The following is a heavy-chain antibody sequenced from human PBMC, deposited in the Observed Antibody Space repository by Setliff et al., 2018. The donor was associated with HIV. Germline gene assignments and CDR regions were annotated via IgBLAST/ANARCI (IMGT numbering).Heavy chain of an antibody. J-gene: IGHJ4*02. D-gene: IGHD5-12*01. CDR1: GGSINSRSYY. V-gene: IGHV4-39*01. CDR2: IYHTGST. Sequence: SETLSLTCTVSGGSINSRSYYWAWIRQPPGKGLEWVASIYHTGSTYYKPSLKSRVTISVDTSKNQFSLRLNSVTAADTAVYYCASDISPDDGYNRLHYFDYWGQGTLVTVSS. CDR3: ASDISPDDGYNRLHYFDY.